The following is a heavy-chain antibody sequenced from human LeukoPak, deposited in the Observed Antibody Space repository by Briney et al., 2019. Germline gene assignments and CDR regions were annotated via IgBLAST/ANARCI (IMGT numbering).Heavy chain of an antibody. CDR1: GFTFSSYG. Sequence: GGSLRLSCAASGFTFSSYGMHWVRQAPGKGLEWVAVIWYDGSNKYYADSVKGRFTISRDNSKSTLYLQMNSLRAEDTAVYYCATLSGGSGSYYNVGAFDIWGQGTMVTVSS. J-gene: IGHJ3*02. V-gene: IGHV3-33*01. D-gene: IGHD3-10*01. CDR3: ATLSGGSGSYYNVGAFDI. CDR2: IWYDGSNK.